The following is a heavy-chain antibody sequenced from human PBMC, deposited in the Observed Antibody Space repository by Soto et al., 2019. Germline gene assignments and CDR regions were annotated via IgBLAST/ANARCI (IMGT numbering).Heavy chain of an antibody. J-gene: IGHJ4*02. CDR1: GFTFHTHS. V-gene: IGHV3-21*01. CDR3: ARARNDYGAWYYFDY. Sequence: EVQLVESGGGLVKPGGSLRLSCAVSGFTFHTHSMNWVRQAPGKGLEWVSSISPGSSNIYYAQSVKGRFTISRDNAKNSLSLQMNSLRAEDTAVYYCARARNDYGAWYYFDYWGQGTLVTVSS. D-gene: IGHD4-17*01. CDR2: ISPGSSNI.